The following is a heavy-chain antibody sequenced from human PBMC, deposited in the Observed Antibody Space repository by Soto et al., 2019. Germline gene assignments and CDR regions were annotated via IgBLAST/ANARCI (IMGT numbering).Heavy chain of an antibody. Sequence: QVQLVQSGAEVKKPGASVKVSCKASGYTFTSYGISWVRQAPGQGLEWMGWISAYNGNTNYAQKLQGRVTMTTDTSPTTADLVVSSLSSAATPVYYCAREPFPYRCACYGCSPPWAHGPLFTFSS. CDR2: ISAYNGNT. D-gene: IGHD6-19*01. CDR3: AREPFPYRCACYGCSPP. J-gene: IGHJ5*02. V-gene: IGHV1-18*01. CDR1: GYTFTSYG.